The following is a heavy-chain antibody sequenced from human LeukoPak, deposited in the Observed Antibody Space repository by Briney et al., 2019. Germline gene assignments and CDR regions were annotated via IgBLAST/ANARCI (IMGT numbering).Heavy chain of an antibody. J-gene: IGHJ4*02. CDR3: ARHEDRNWYFDH. Sequence: WVRQPPGKGLEWIGTIYYSGSTYYNPSLKSRVTISIDTSNNQFSLKLSSVTAPDTAVYYCARHEDRNWYFDHWGQGTLVTVSS. D-gene: IGHD1-1*01. V-gene: IGHV4-39*01. CDR2: IYYSGST.